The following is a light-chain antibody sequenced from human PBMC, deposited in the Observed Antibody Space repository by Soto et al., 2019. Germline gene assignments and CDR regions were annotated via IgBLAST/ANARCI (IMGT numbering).Light chain of an antibody. CDR3: QQYGSPPLYT. CDR2: GAY. CDR1: QSVSSTY. V-gene: IGKV3-20*01. J-gene: IGKJ2*01. Sequence: EIVLTQSPGTLSLSPGERATLSCRASQSVSSTYLAWYQQKPGQAPRLIIYGAYSRATDIPDRFSGSGSGTDFTLTISRLETEDFAAYYCQQYGSPPLYTFGQGTKLEIK.